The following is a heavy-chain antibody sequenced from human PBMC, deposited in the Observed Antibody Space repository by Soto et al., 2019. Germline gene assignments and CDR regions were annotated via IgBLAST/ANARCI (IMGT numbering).Heavy chain of an antibody. Sequence: ASVKVSCKASGYTFTSYDINWVRQAPGQGLEWMGWMNPNSGNTGYAQKFQGRVTMTRNTSISTAYMELSSLRSEDTAVYYCARSKRFLEWLLTQNWFDPWGQGTLVTVSS. V-gene: IGHV1-8*01. CDR1: GYTFTSYD. CDR3: ARSKRFLEWLLTQNWFDP. J-gene: IGHJ5*02. CDR2: MNPNSGNT. D-gene: IGHD3-3*01.